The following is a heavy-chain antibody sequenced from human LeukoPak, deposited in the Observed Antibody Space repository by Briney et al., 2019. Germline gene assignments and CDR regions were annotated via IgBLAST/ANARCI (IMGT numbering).Heavy chain of an antibody. CDR3: ARDHRIGGS. CDR1: GFTVSSNY. V-gene: IGHV3-53*01. CDR2: IYEDGST. D-gene: IGHD1-14*01. J-gene: IGHJ4*02. Sequence: PGGSLRLSCAASGFTVSSNYMSWVRQVPGKGLEWVSAIYEDGSTFYADSVKGRFTISRDNSKNTLYLQMSSLRAEDTAVYYCARDHRIGGSWGQGTLVTVSS.